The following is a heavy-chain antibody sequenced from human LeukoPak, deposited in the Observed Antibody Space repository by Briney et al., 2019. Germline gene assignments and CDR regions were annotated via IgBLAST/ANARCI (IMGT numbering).Heavy chain of an antibody. CDR1: GFTFSIYA. CDR2: ISSNGGST. Sequence: PGGSLRLSCAASGFTFSIYAMSWVRQAPGKGLEYVSAISSNGGSTYYANSVKGRFTISRDNSKNTLYLQMGSLRAEDMAVYYCAREGVDYYDSSGYNDYWGQGTLVTVSS. J-gene: IGHJ4*02. D-gene: IGHD3-22*01. V-gene: IGHV3-64*01. CDR3: AREGVDYYDSSGYNDY.